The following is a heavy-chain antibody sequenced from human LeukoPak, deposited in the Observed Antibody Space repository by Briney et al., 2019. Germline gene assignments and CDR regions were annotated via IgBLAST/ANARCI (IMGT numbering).Heavy chain of an antibody. D-gene: IGHD3-3*01. CDR1: GGSISSYY. J-gene: IGHJ6*03. Sequence: KPWETLSLTCTVSGGSISSYYWSWIRQPAGKGLEWIGRIYTSGSTTSNPSFKSRVTMSVDTSKNQFSLKLSTATAADTAVYYWARSYYDFCSRYTPDYYNYMDGWGKGTTVTVSS. CDR2: IYTSGST. CDR3: ARSYYDFCSRYTPDYYNYMDG. V-gene: IGHV4-4*07.